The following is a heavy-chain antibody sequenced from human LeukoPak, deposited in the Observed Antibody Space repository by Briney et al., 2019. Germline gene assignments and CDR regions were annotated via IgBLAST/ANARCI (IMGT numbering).Heavy chain of an antibody. V-gene: IGHV1-69*05. Sequence: SVKVSCKASGGTFSSYAISWVRQAPGQGLEWMGGIIPIFGTANYAQKFQGRVTITTDESTSTAYMEMSSLRSEDTAVYYCARDSTVTTFRGCVDPWGQGTLVTVSS. D-gene: IGHD4-17*01. J-gene: IGHJ5*02. CDR3: ARDSTVTTFRGCVDP. CDR2: IIPIFGTA. CDR1: GGTFSSYA.